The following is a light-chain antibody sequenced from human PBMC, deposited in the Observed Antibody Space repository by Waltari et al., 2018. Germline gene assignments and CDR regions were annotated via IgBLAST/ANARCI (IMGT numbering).Light chain of an antibody. J-gene: IGKJ2*03. Sequence: DIVMTQSPDSLAVSLGARATINCKSSQSVLDNSNNRNYLSWYQQKSGQPPKVLFYWAASRKSGGPDRFSASGAGANFSLTIPSLEAEDGGLYYCQQYSALPYSFGQGTKLEVK. CDR1: QSVLDNSNNRNY. V-gene: IGKV4-1*01. CDR2: WAA. CDR3: QQYSALPYS.